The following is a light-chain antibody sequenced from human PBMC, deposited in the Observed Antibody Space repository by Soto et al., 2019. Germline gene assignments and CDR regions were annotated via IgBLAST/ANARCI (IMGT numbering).Light chain of an antibody. J-gene: IGLJ1*01. CDR3: SSFTSSTTYV. CDR2: NVN. Sequence: QSALTQSASVSGSPGQSITISCNGTSSDVGNYNYVSWYQQHPGEVPKLIIFNVNNRPSGVSNRFSGSKSGNTASLTISGLQAEDEADYYCSSFTSSTTYVFGTGTKLTVL. CDR1: SSDVGNYNY. V-gene: IGLV2-14*01.